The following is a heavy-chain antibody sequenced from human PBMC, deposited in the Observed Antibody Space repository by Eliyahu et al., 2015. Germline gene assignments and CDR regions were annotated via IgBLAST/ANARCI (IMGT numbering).Heavy chain of an antibody. CDR2: IDWDDDK. CDR1: GFXLSTSGMC. J-gene: IGHJ6*02. CDR3: ARIRVHASLGGSTSCYYYGMDV. D-gene: IGHD2-2*01. Sequence: QVTLRESGPALVKPTQTLTLTCTFXGFXLSTSGMCVSWXRQPPGKALXWLALIDWDDDKYYSTSLKTRLTISKDTSKNQVVLTMTNMDPVDTATYYCARIRVHASLGGSTSCYYYGMDVWGQGTTVTVSS. V-gene: IGHV2-70*01.